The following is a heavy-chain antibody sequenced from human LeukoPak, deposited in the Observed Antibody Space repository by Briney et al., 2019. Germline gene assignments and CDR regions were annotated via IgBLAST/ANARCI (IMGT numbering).Heavy chain of an antibody. CDR2: ISGSGGST. J-gene: IGHJ6*02. D-gene: IGHD6-13*01. V-gene: IGHV3-23*01. CDR3: AKCSSPLTSGYYYYGMDV. CDR1: GFTFSSYA. Sequence: GGSLRLSCAASGFTFSSYAMSWVRQAPGKVLEWVSAISGSGGSTYYADSVKGRFTISRDNSKNTLYLQMNSLRAEDTAVYYCAKCSSPLTSGYYYYGMDVWGQGTTVTVSS.